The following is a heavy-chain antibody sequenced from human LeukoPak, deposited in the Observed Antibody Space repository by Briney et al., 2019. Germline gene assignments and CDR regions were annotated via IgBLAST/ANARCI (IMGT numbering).Heavy chain of an antibody. CDR2: IYTSWST. D-gene: IGHD3-10*01. CDR3: ARDLSYGSGADYYYYYMDV. V-gene: IGHV4-61*02. J-gene: IGHJ6*03. Sequence: PSETLSLTCTVSGGSISSYSYYWGWIRQPAGKGLEWIGRIYTSWSTNYNPSLKSRVTMSVDTSKNQFSLKLSSVTAADTAVYYCARDLSYGSGADYYYYYMDVWGKGTTVTISS. CDR1: GGSISSYSYY.